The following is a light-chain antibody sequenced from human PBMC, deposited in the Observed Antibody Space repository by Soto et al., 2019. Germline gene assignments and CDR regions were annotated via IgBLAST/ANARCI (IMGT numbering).Light chain of an antibody. J-gene: IGKJ4*01. V-gene: IGKV4-1*01. Sequence: DIVMTQSPDSLAVSLGERATINCKSSQSVLYSSNNKNYLAWYQQKPGQPSKLLIYWASARESGVPDRFSGSGSGTDFTLTISSLQAEDVAVYYCQQYYSTRPVTFGGGTKVEIK. CDR3: QQYYSTRPVT. CDR1: QSVLYSSNNKNY. CDR2: WAS.